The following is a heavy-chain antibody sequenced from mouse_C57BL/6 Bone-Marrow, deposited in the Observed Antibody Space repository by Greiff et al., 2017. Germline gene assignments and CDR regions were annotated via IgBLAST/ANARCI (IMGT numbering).Heavy chain of an antibody. J-gene: IGHJ1*03. V-gene: IGHV1-82*01. CDR1: GYAFSSSW. CDR3: ASVVATWDWYGDV. D-gene: IGHD1-1*01. Sequence: QVQLQQSGPELVKPGASVKISCKASGYAFSSSWMNWVKQRPGKGLEWIGRLYPGDGDTNYNGQLKGKATLTADNTSSTAYLQISSLTSVDSAVYFCASVVATWDWYGDVWGTGTTGTVSS. CDR2: LYPGDGDT.